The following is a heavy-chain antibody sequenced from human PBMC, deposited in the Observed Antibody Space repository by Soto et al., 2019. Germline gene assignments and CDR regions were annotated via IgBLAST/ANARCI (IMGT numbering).Heavy chain of an antibody. Sequence: SETLSLTCSVSGASISSYHWSWIRQSAGKGLEWVGRIYSNGNTRYNPFFKSRVTMSIDTSKNQLSLKLRSVTAADTAVYYCAKHSDFWSGPADPWGQGTLVTVSS. CDR3: AKHSDFWSGPADP. J-gene: IGHJ5*02. V-gene: IGHV4-4*07. CDR1: GASISSYH. D-gene: IGHD3-3*01. CDR2: IYSNGNT.